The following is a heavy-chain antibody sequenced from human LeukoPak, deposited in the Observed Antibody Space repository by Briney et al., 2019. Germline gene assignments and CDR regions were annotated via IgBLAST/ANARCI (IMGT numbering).Heavy chain of an antibody. J-gene: IGHJ4*02. CDR2: IHPEGNEK. Sequence: PGGSLRLSCAVSGFTFSNFWMSWVRQAPGRGLEWVANIHPEGNEKYHVESVKGRFTISRDNAKNSLFLQMSGLRVEDTAVYYCARGDDFSGDHWGQGTLVTVSS. CDR3: ARGDDFSGDH. D-gene: IGHD1-1*01. CDR1: GFTFSNFW. V-gene: IGHV3-7*04.